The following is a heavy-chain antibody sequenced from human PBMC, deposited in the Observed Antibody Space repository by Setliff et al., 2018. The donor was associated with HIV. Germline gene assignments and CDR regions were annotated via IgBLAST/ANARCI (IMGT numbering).Heavy chain of an antibody. D-gene: IGHD6-19*01. CDR3: ARANLYSSGPLDY. CDR1: GGSINSSSYY. CDR2: ISYSGGI. V-gene: IGHV4-39*07. J-gene: IGHJ4*02. Sequence: SETLSLTCTVSGGSINSSSYYWGWIRQPPGKGLDWIGSISYSGGIYYNPSPKSRVTLSIDTSKNQFSLRLTFLAAADTAVYFCARANLYSSGPLDYWGQGRLVTVSS.